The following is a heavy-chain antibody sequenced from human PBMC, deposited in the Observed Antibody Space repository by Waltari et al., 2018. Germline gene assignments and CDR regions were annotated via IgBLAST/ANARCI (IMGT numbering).Heavy chain of an antibody. J-gene: IGHJ4*02. CDR1: GFTFSSYG. CDR2: IRSDGSNK. D-gene: IGHD2-21*02. V-gene: IGHV3-30*02. CDR3: AKVVTGDWGYFDY. Sequence: VQLLESGGGLVQPGGSLRLSCAASGFTFSSYGMHWVRQAPGKGLEWVAFIRSDGSNKYYADSVKGRFTISRDNSKNTLYLQMNSLRAEDTAVYYCAKVVTGDWGYFDYWGQGTLVTVSS.